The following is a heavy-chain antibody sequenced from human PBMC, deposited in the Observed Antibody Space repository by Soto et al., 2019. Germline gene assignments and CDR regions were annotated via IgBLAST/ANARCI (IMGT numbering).Heavy chain of an antibody. CDR2: FSGYNGNT. CDR1: GYTFTSFG. J-gene: IGHJ6*02. CDR3: ARPTDFYYYAMDV. Sequence: QVQLVQSGADVKKPGASVKVSCKASGYTFTSFGINWVRQAPGQGLEWMGRFSGYNGNTNYAQNLQDRVTMTRDTSTSTAYMELRSLRSADTAVYYCARPTDFYYYAMDVWGQGTTVTVSS. V-gene: IGHV1-18*01.